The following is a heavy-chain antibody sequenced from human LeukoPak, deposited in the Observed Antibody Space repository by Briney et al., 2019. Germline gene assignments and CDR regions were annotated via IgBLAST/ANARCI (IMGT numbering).Heavy chain of an antibody. CDR1: GFTFSSYA. D-gene: IGHD2-2*01. J-gene: IGHJ4*02. Sequence: NPGRSLRLSCAASGFTFSSYAMSWVRQAPGKGLEWVSAISGSGGSTYYADSVKGRFTISRDNSKNTLYLQMNSLRAEDTAVYYCAKVQVPILGVCSSTSCYHGFDYWGQGTLVTVSS. CDR2: ISGSGGST. CDR3: AKVQVPILGVCSSTSCYHGFDY. V-gene: IGHV3-23*01.